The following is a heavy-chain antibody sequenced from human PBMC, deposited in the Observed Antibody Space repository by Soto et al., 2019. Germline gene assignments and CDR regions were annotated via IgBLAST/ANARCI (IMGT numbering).Heavy chain of an antibody. V-gene: IGHV4-59*12. Sequence: SETLSLTCTVSGGSISSYYWSWIRQPPGKGLEWIGYIYYSGSTNYNPSLKSRVTISVDTSKNQFSLKLSSVTAADTAVYYCARAPRKDGSGRYILAYWGQGTLVTVSS. J-gene: IGHJ4*02. CDR2: IYYSGST. CDR3: ARAPRKDGSGRYILAY. CDR1: GGSISSYY. D-gene: IGHD3-10*01.